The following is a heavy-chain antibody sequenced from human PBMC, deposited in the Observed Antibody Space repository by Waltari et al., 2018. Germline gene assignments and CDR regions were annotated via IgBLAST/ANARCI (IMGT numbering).Heavy chain of an antibody. Sequence: QVQLQESGPGLVKPSETLSLTCTVTVGSISSYYWSWIRQPPGKGREWIGYIYYRGSTNYNPSLKSRVTISVDTSKNQFSLKLSSVTAADPAVYYCARVVWGYQLREVDYYYYMDVWGKGTTVTISS. J-gene: IGHJ6*03. CDR3: ARVVWGYQLREVDYYYYMDV. V-gene: IGHV4-59*01. CDR2: IYYRGST. D-gene: IGHD2-2*01. CDR1: VGSISSYY.